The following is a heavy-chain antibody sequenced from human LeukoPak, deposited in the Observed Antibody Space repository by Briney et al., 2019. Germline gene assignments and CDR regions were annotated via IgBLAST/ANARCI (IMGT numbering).Heavy chain of an antibody. V-gene: IGHV3-23*01. J-gene: IGHJ4*02. Sequence: PGGSLRLSCAASGFTFSSYAMSWVRQAPGKGLEWVSAISGSGGSTYYADSVKGRFTISRDNSKNTLYLQMNSLRAEDTAVYYCAKVPFLTTLWSFDYWGQGTLVTSPQ. CDR3: AKVPFLTTLWSFDY. D-gene: IGHD3-10*02. CDR2: ISGSGGST. CDR1: GFTFSSYA.